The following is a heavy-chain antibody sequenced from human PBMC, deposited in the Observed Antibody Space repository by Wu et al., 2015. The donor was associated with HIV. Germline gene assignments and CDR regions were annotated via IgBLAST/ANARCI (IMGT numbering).Heavy chain of an antibody. J-gene: IGHJ6*02. CDR1: GYTLTELS. CDR3: ATVFHSGSVVPAAIGLSMNYYYYYGMDV. D-gene: IGHD2-2*01. V-gene: IGHV1-24*01. CDR2: FDPEDGET. Sequence: QVQLVQSGAEVKKPGASVKVSCKVSGYTLTELSMHWVRQAPGKGLEWMGGFDPEDGETIYAQKFQGRVTMTEDTSTDTAYMELSSLRSEDTAVYYCATVFHSGSVVPAAIGLSMNYYYYYGMDVWGQGTTVTVSS.